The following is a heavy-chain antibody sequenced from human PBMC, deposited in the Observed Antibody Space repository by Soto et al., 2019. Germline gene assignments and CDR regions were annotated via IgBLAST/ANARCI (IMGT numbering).Heavy chain of an antibody. D-gene: IGHD4-4*01. Sequence: EVQLVQSGGGLVQPGGSLRLSCVGSGFTFTDFYMNWVRQAPGKGLEWVANIRPGGTETNYVESVRGRFTTSRDNAKNSLFLQMNSLRDDATALYYCASWGGHDYNYWGQRILVTVSS. CDR2: IRPGGTET. CDR1: GFTFTDFY. V-gene: IGHV3-7*03. J-gene: IGHJ4*02. CDR3: ASWGGHDYNY.